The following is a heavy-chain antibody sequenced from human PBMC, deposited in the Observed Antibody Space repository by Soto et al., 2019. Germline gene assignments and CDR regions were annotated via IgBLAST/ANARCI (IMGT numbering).Heavy chain of an antibody. Sequence: GASVKVSCKASGYTFTGYYMHWVRQAPGQGLEWMGWINPNSGGTNYAQKFQGRVTMTRDTSISTAYMELSRLRSDDTAVYYCARGLYCSGGSCYGPSDYWGQGTLVTVSS. J-gene: IGHJ4*02. CDR3: ARGLYCSGGSCYGPSDY. CDR2: INPNSGGT. D-gene: IGHD2-15*01. CDR1: GYTFTGYY. V-gene: IGHV1-2*02.